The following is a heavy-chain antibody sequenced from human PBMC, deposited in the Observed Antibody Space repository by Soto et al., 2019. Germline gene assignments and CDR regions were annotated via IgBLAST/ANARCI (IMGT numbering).Heavy chain of an antibody. Sequence: PGGSLRLSCVASGFTFSTYSMNWVRQAPGKGLEWVSSISSSSGYIYYADSVRGRFTISRDDAKNSLSLQMNSLRAEDTAVYYCARVRSYSYGQGYGMDVWGQGTTVTVSS. CDR1: GFTFSTYS. CDR3: ARVRSYSYGQGYGMDV. D-gene: IGHD5-18*01. V-gene: IGHV3-21*01. J-gene: IGHJ6*02. CDR2: ISSSSGYI.